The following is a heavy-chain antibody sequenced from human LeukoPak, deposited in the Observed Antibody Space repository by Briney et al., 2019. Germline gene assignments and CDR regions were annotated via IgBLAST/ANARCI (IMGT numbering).Heavy chain of an antibody. Sequence: GGSLRLSCAVSGFIFSDYYMSWLRQAPGKGLEWVSYISSRSSDTNYADSVKDRFTISRDNARNSVYLQMNSLRAEDTAVYYCARDWSYFDYWGRGTPVTVSS. CDR1: GFIFSDYY. CDR2: ISSRSSDT. V-gene: IGHV3-11*05. J-gene: IGHJ4*02. CDR3: ARDWSYFDY.